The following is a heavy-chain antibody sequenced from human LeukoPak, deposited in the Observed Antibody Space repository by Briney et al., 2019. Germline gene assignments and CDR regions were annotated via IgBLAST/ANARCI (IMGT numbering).Heavy chain of an antibody. CDR1: GFTLSNYW. CDR3: ARDYGRSRDYGMDV. Sequence: GSLRLSCAASGFTLSNYWMHWVRQAPGKGLVWVSRINADGSSASYADSVKGRFTISRDNAKNTLYLQMNSLRAEDTAMYYCARDYGRSRDYGMDVWGQGTTVTVSS. D-gene: IGHD3-10*01. CDR2: INADGSSA. V-gene: IGHV3-74*01. J-gene: IGHJ6*02.